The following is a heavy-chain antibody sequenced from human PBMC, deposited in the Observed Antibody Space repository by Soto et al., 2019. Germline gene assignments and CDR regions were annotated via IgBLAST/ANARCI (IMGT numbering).Heavy chain of an antibody. CDR1: GDSISGYY. Sequence: QVQLQESGPGLVKPSETLSLTCTVSGDSISGYYWTWIRQPPGKGLEWVGSLFYGGTTDYNPSLRSRLTMSVDTSKNQFSLKLRSVTAADTAVYYCARHRGAAPLYWGQGTLVTASS. V-gene: IGHV4-39*01. J-gene: IGHJ4*02. CDR2: LFYGGTT. D-gene: IGHD1-26*01. CDR3: ARHRGAAPLY.